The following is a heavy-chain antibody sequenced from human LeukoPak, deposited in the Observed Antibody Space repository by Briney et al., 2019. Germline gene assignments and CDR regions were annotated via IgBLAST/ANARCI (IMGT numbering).Heavy chain of an antibody. V-gene: IGHV4-61*02. J-gene: IGHJ4*02. CDR3: TRGRSIAALAHRGYSYGYFDD. CDR2: IYTSGST. Sequence: ASETLSLSCTVSGGSISSGSYYWSWIRQPAGKGLEWIGRIYTSGSTNYNPSIKRRVTISVDASTNQFSLNLSSVTAADAAFYNCTRGRSIAALAHRGYSYGYFDDWGQGTLVTVSS. CDR1: GGSISSGSYY. D-gene: IGHD5-18*01.